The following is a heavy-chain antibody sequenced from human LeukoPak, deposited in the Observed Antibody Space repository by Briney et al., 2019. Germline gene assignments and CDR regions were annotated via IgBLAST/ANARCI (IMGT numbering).Heavy chain of an antibody. CDR2: ISGRGGRT. CDR1: GFTSSSYA. CDR3: AKGLPFGWFHEGGVPEDY. Sequence: GASLRLSCVASGFTSSSYATSWVRHAPGEGREWVSAISGRGGRTYYAGSVKGRFTISRDNSKNTLYLQMNSLRAEDTAVYYCAKGLPFGWFHEGGVPEDYWGQGTLVTVYS. J-gene: IGHJ4*02. D-gene: IGHD3-10*01. V-gene: IGHV3-23*01.